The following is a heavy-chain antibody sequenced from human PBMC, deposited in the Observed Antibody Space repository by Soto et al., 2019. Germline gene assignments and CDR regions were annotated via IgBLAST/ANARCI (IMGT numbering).Heavy chain of an antibody. CDR2: IGTAGDT. CDR3: ATYESSGYYHY. CDR1: GFSFSSYD. Sequence: EVPLVESGGGLVQPGGSLRLSCAASGFSFSSYDMHWVRQATGKGLEWVSAIGTAGDTYYPASVKGRFTISRETAKNSLYLQMNSLRVGDTAVYYCATYESSGYYHYWGQGILVIVSS. J-gene: IGHJ4*02. V-gene: IGHV3-13*01. D-gene: IGHD3-22*01.